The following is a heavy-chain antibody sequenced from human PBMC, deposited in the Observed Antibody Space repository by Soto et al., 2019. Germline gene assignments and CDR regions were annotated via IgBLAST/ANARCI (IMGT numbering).Heavy chain of an antibody. D-gene: IGHD3-3*02. J-gene: IGHJ6*02. CDR2: IMPIFRTA. CDR3: AGDKDRQQLGGNYYYIMDV. V-gene: IGHV1-69*12. Sequence: QVQLVQSGAEVKKPGSSVKVSCKASGGTFSSSAFSWVRQAPGQGLEWMGGIMPIFRTADYAQKFQGRVTITADESMSTAYMELSSLRSEDTGVYYCAGDKDRQQLGGNYYYIMDVWGQGTTVTVSS. CDR1: GGTFSSSA.